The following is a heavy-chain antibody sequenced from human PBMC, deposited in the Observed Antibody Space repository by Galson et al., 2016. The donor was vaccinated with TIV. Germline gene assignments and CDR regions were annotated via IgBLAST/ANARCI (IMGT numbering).Heavy chain of an antibody. J-gene: IGHJ3*02. V-gene: IGHV1-18*04. CDR3: ARDRNSISAVVLGDDAFDI. CDR1: GCSSATHG. Sequence: QSGAEVKQPGASVKASCKASGCSSATHGINWVRQAPGQGLEWMGWINSYNGDTRHAQKVQGRVTLTTDTSTGTAYMELRCLRSDDTALYYCARDRNSISAVVLGDDAFDIWGQGTMVTVSA. CDR2: INSYNGDT. D-gene: IGHD3-3*01.